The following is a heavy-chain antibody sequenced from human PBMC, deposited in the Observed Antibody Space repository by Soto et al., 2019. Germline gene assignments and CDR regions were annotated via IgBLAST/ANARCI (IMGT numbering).Heavy chain of an antibody. V-gene: IGHV3-7*03. J-gene: IGHJ4*02. CDR1: GFTFSSYS. Sequence: EVQLVESGGGLVKPGGSLRLSCAASGFTFSSYSMNWVRQAPGKGLEWVANIKQDGSEKYYVDSVKGRFTISRDNAKNSLYLQMNSLRAEDTAVYYCARGKLLWFGELLNGFDYWGQGTLVTVSS. CDR2: IKQDGSEK. D-gene: IGHD3-10*01. CDR3: ARGKLLWFGELLNGFDY.